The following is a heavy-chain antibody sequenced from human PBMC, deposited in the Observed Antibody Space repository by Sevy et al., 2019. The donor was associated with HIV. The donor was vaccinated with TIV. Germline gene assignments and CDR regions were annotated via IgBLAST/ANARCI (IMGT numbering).Heavy chain of an antibody. CDR1: GFTFSDYY. V-gene: IGHV3-11*01. CDR3: ARDHGKDGDLGDYYYFAMDV. CDR2: ISGSGDTI. Sequence: GGSLRLSCAASGFTFSDYYMSWLRQAPGKGLEWLSYISGSGDTIYYADSVKGRFTISRDNAKNSLYLQMNSLRAGDTAVYYCARDHGKDGDLGDYYYFAMDVWGQGTTVTVSS. D-gene: IGHD4-17*01. J-gene: IGHJ6*02.